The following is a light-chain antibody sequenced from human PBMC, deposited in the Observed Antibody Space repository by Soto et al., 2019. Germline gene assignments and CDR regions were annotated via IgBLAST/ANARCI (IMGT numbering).Light chain of an antibody. J-gene: IGLJ2*01. CDR1: SSDVGGYNY. CDR2: EVS. CDR3: SSYVGSIDVV. Sequence: QSALTQPPSASGSPGQSVTISCTGTSSDVGGYNYVSWYQQHPGKAPKLMIYEVSKRPSGVPDRFSGSKSGNTASLTVSGLQAEDEAVYNCSSYVGSIDVVVVGGTMVTVL. V-gene: IGLV2-8*01.